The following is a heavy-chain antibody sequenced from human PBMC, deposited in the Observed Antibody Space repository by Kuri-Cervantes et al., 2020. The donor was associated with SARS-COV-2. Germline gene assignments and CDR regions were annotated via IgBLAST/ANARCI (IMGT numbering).Heavy chain of an antibody. Sequence: GGSLRLSCAASGFNFDDCAIQWVRQPPGKGLEWVSGISWNGGSIGYVDSVKGRFTISRDNAKNSLYLQMNSLRAEDTAVYYCARESLSPSRGTVGATVDFDYWGQGTLVTVSS. D-gene: IGHD1-26*01. J-gene: IGHJ4*02. V-gene: IGHV3-9*01. CDR2: ISWNGGSI. CDR3: ARESLSPSRGTVGATVDFDY. CDR1: GFNFDDCA.